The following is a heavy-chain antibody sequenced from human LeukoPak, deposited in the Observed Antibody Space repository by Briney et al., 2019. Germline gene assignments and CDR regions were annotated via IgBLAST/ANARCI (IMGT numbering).Heavy chain of an antibody. CDR2: INSDGSWT. D-gene: IGHD2/OR15-2a*01. J-gene: IGHJ4*02. V-gene: IGHV3-74*01. Sequence: PGGSLRLSCAASGSYWVHWVRQAPGKGLVWVSHINSDGSWTSYADSVKGRFTISKDNAKNTVDLQMNNLRAEDTAAYYCVSFYETYWGRGTLVTVSS. CDR1: GSYW. CDR3: VSFYETY.